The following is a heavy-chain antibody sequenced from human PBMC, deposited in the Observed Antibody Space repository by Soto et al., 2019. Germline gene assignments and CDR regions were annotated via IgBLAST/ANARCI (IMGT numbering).Heavy chain of an antibody. J-gene: IGHJ2*01. CDR2: IYYSGST. CDR1: GGSVSTGVHY. CDR3: ARGYYTSWYWFDR. V-gene: IGHV4-61*08. D-gene: IGHD6-13*01. Sequence: QVQLQESGPGLVKPSETLSLTCTVSVSGGSVSTGVHYWSWIRQPPGKGLEWIGYIYYSGSTNYNTPLKSRVTLSVDTSKNQFSLKLTSVTAADTAVYYCARGYYTSWYWFDRWGRGTLVTVSS.